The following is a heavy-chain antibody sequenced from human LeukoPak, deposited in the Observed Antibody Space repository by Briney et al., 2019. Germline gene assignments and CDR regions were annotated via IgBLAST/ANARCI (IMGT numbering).Heavy chain of an antibody. D-gene: IGHD1-26*01. CDR1: GFTFSSYS. V-gene: IGHV3-48*04. Sequence: GGSLRLSCAASGFTFSSYSMNWVRQAPGKGLEAVSFISSSSSTIYYADSVKGRFTISRDNAKNSLYLQMNSLRAEDTAVYYCARDRGGSYSAIDYWGQGTLVTVSS. J-gene: IGHJ4*02. CDR2: ISSSSSTI. CDR3: ARDRGGSYSAIDY.